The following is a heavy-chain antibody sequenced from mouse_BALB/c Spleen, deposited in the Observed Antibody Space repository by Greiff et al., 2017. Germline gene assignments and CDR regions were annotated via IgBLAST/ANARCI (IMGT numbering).Heavy chain of an antibody. V-gene: IGHV1S132*01. J-gene: IGHJ4*01. Sequence: QVQLQQSGAELVKPGASVKLSCKTSGYTFTSYWIQWVKQRPGQGLGWIGEIFPGTGTTYYNEKFNGKATLTIDTSSSTAYMQLSSLTSEDSAVYFCARGDYDWAMDYWGQGTSVTVSS. D-gene: IGHD2-4*01. CDR1: GYTFTSYW. CDR2: IFPGTGTT. CDR3: ARGDYDWAMDY.